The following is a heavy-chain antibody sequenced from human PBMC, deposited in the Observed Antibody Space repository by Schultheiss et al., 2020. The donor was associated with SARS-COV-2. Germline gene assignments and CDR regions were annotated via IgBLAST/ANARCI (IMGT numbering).Heavy chain of an antibody. CDR1: GYTFTSYY. V-gene: IGHV1-18*04. Sequence: ASVKVSCKASGYTFTSYYMHWVRQAPGQGLEWMGWMNPNSGDTGYAQKLQGRVTMTTDTSTSTAYMELRNLRSDDTAVYYCARVSGANYYDSSGYYLGWFDPWGQGTLVTVSS. D-gene: IGHD3-22*01. CDR3: ARVSGANYYDSSGYYLGWFDP. J-gene: IGHJ5*02. CDR2: MNPNSGDT.